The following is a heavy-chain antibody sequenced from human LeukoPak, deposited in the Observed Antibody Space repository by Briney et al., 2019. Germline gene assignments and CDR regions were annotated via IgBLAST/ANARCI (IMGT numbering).Heavy chain of an antibody. D-gene: IGHD6-19*01. CDR1: GFTFSSYD. V-gene: IGHV3-23*01. CDR3: ARGAGWHWFDP. CDR2: IRGSGDNT. J-gene: IGHJ5*02. Sequence: GGSLRLSCAASGFTFSSYDMTWVGQAPGRGLEWVSSIRGSGDNTYYADSVKGRFTISRDNSKNTVYLQMNNMRAEYTAIYYCARGAGWHWFDPGGQGTLVTVYS.